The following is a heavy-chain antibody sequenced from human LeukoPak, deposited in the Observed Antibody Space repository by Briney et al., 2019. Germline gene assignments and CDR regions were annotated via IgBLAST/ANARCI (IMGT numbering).Heavy chain of an antibody. Sequence: VASVKVSCKASGYTFTGYYMHWVRQAPGQGLEWMGWINPNSGGTNYAQKFQGRVTMTRDTSISTAYMELSRLRSDDTAVYYCAKSCYGWDCAFDIWGQGTMVTVSS. CDR1: GYTFTGYY. D-gene: IGHD5-18*01. CDR2: INPNSGGT. CDR3: AKSCYGWDCAFDI. J-gene: IGHJ3*02. V-gene: IGHV1-2*02.